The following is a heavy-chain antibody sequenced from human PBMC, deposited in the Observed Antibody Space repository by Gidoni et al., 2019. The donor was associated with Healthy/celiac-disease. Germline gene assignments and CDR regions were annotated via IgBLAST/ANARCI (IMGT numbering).Heavy chain of an antibody. V-gene: IGHV4-4*07. CDR1: GGSISSYY. J-gene: IGHJ4*02. CDR3: ARDVMGATVY. D-gene: IGHD1-26*01. Sequence: QVQLPESGPGLVKPSETRSPTCTVPGGSISSYYWSWIRQPAGKGLEWIGRIYTSGSTNYNPPLKSRVPMSVDTSQNQFSLKLSSVTAADTAVYYCARDVMGATVYWGQGTLVTVSS. CDR2: IYTSGST.